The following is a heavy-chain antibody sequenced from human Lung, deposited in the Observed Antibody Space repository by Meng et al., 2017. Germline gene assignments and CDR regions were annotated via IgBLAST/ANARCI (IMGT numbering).Heavy chain of an antibody. V-gene: IGHV3-9*03. CDR2: ISWNSGSI. J-gene: IGHJ3*02. D-gene: IGHD6-19*01. CDR3: AKDYGQWLLDAFDI. Sequence: SLKISCAASGFPFDDYAMHWVRQAPGKGLECVSGISWNSGSIGYADSVTGRFTISRDNAKNSLYLKMNSLRAEDMALYYCAKDYGQWLLDAFDIWGQGTMVTVSS. CDR1: GFPFDDYA.